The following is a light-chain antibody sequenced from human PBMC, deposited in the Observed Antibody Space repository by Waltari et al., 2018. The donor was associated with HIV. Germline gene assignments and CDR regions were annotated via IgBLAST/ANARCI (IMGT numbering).Light chain of an antibody. J-gene: IGLJ3*02. V-gene: IGLV3-21*02. CDR3: QVWDNISDHWV. CDR1: SIGNKS. CDR2: DDS. Sequence: SDVLTQPPSVSVAPGQTARMTCGGNSIGNKSVHGYQQKPGQAPVVVVYDDSDRPSGIPERFSGFNSGNTATLTISRVEAGDEADYYCQVWDNISDHWVFGGGTKLTVL.